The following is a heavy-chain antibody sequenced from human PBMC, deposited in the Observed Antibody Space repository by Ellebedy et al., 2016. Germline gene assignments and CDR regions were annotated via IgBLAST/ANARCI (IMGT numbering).Heavy chain of an antibody. V-gene: IGHV3-43D*03. D-gene: IGHD3-22*01. CDR2: ISWDGGST. CDR3: ATYDSSGYYHY. J-gene: IGHJ4*02. CDR1: GFTFDDYA. Sequence: GGSLRLXXAASGFTFDDYAMHWVRQAPGKGLEWVSLISWDGGSTYYADSVKGRFTISRDNSKNSLYLQMNSLRAEDTALYYCATYDSSGYYHYWGQGTLVTVSS.